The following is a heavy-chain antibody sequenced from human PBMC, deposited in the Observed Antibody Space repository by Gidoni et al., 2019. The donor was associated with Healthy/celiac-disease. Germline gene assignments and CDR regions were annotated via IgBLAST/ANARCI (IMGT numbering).Heavy chain of an antibody. CDR2: IRYDGSNK. J-gene: IGHJ4*02. Sequence: GSLRLSCAASGFTFSSYGMHWVRQAPGKGLEWVAFIRYDGSNKYYADSVKGRFTISRDNSKNTLYLQMNSLRAEDTAVYYCSLSNTDSSSWPDRFDYWGQGTLVTVSS. D-gene: IGHD6-6*01. V-gene: IGHV3-30*02. CDR1: GFTFSSYG. CDR3: SLSNTDSSSWPDRFDY.